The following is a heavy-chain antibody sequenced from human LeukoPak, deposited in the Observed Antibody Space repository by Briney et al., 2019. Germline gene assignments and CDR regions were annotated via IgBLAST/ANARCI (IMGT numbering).Heavy chain of an antibody. J-gene: IGHJ3*02. V-gene: IGHV1-2*02. D-gene: IGHD6-19*01. CDR2: INPNTGDT. Sequence: ASVKVSCKASSYNFNGYYMQWVRQAPGQGLEWMGWINPNTGDTNYAQKFQGRVTMTRDTSISTVYMELHRLRSDDTAVYFCARDRSRSGENDAFDIWGQGTMVFVSS. CDR3: ARDRSRSGENDAFDI. CDR1: SYNFNGYY.